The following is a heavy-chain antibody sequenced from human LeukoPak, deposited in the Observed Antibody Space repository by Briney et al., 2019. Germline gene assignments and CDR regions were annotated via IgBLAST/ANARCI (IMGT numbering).Heavy chain of an antibody. CDR1: GFTFSSYS. CDR2: ISSSSSYI. D-gene: IGHD5-12*01. Sequence: PGGSLRLSCAASGFTFSSYSINWVRQAPGKGLEWVSSISSSSSYIYYADSVKGRFTISRDNAKNSLYLQMNSLRAEDTAVYYCASRYSGYDVRYFDYWGQGTLVTVSS. V-gene: IGHV3-21*01. J-gene: IGHJ4*02. CDR3: ASRYSGYDVRYFDY.